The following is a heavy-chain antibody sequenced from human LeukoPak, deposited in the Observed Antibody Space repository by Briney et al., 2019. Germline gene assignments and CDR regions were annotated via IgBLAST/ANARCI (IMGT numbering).Heavy chain of an antibody. V-gene: IGHV3-7*01. Sequence: PGGSLRLSCAASGFTFSSYWMSWVRQAPGEGLEWVANIKQDGSEKYYVDSVKGRFTISRDNAKNSLYLQMNSLRAEDTAVYYCARAFCGGDCYTYYYYYYMDVWGKGTTVTVSS. CDR1: GFTFSSYW. CDR2: IKQDGSEK. J-gene: IGHJ6*03. CDR3: ARAFCGGDCYTYYYYYYMDV. D-gene: IGHD2-21*01.